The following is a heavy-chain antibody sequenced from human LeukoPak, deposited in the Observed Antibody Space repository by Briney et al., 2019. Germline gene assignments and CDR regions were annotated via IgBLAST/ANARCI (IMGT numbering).Heavy chain of an antibody. CDR1: GDSISTYY. CDR3: ARQRLWADY. D-gene: IGHD1-26*01. CDR2: FYTGGST. V-gene: IGHV4-4*07. Sequence: SETLSLTCTVSGDSISTYYCSWIRQPAGKGLEWIGHFYTGGSTNYNPSLRSRVTMSVDTSKNQFSLKLTSVTAADTAVYYCARQRLWADYWGQGTLVTVSS. J-gene: IGHJ4*02.